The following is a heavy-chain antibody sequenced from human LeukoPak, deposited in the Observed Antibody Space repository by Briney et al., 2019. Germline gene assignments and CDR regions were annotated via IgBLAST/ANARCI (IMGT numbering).Heavy chain of an antibody. Sequence: SETLSLTCAVYGGSFSGYYWSWIRQPPGKGLEWIGEINHSGSTNYNPSLKSRVTISVDTAKNQFSLKLSSVTAADTAVYYCARAHYYDDYWGQGTLVTVSS. V-gene: IGHV4-34*01. J-gene: IGHJ4*02. CDR3: ARAHYYDDY. CDR2: INHSGST. D-gene: IGHD3-22*01. CDR1: GGSFSGYY.